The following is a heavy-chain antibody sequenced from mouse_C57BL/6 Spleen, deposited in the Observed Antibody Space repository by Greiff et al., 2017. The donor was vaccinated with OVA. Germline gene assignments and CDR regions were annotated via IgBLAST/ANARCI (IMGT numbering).Heavy chain of an antibody. CDR3: ARGGGSNYWAWLAD. CDR2: IHPNSGST. D-gene: IGHD2-5*01. J-gene: IGHJ3*01. Sequence: VQLQQPGAELVKPGASVKLSCKASGYTFTSYWMHWVKQRPGQGLEWIGMIHPNSGSTNYNETFKSKATLTVDKSSSTAYMQLSSLTSEDAAVYYCARGGGSNYWAWLADWGQGTLVTVSA. V-gene: IGHV1-64*01. CDR1: GYTFTSYW.